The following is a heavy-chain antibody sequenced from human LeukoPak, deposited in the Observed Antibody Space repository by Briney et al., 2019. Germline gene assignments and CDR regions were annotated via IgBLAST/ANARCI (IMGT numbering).Heavy chain of an antibody. Sequence: GGSLRLSCAASGFTFSSYAMHWVRQAPGKGLEYVSAISSNGGSTYYANSVKGRFTISRDNSKNTLYLQMGSLRAEDMAVYYCARDPPTYYDFWSGYPDYWGQGTLVTVSS. D-gene: IGHD3-3*01. J-gene: IGHJ4*02. V-gene: IGHV3-64*01. CDR3: ARDPPTYYDFWSGYPDY. CDR2: ISSNGGST. CDR1: GFTFSSYA.